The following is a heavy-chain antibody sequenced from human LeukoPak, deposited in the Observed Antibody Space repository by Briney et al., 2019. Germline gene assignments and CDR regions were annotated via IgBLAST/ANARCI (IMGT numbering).Heavy chain of an antibody. CDR3: AKDRGLSCRGGTCSMES. D-gene: IGHD2-15*01. V-gene: IGHV1-3*01. J-gene: IGHJ5*02. CDR2: INAGNGNT. Sequence: ASVKVSCKASGYTFTNYAMHWVRQAPGQGLEWMGWINAGNGNTKYSQKFQGRVTITRDTSASTGYVELSSLRSEDTAVYYCAKDRGLSCRGGTCSMESWGQGTLVTVSS. CDR1: GYTFTNYA.